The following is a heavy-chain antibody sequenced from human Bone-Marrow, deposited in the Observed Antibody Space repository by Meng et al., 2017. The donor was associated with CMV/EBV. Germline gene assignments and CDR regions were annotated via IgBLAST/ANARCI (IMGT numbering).Heavy chain of an antibody. D-gene: IGHD3-3*01. V-gene: IGHV3-11*01. CDR2: ISSSGSTI. CDR3: ARAVTIFGVVTLQYYYYGMDV. Sequence: GESLKISCAASGFTFSDYYMSWIRQAPGKGLEWVSYISSSGSTIYYADSVKGRFTISRDNAKNSLYLQMNSLRAEDTAVYYCARAVTIFGVVTLQYYYYGMDVWGQGTTVTVSS. CDR1: GFTFSDYY. J-gene: IGHJ6*02.